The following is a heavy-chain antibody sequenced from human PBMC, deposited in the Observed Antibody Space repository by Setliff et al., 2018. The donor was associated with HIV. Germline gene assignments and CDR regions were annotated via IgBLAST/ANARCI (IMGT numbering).Heavy chain of an antibody. CDR2: MNPNSGNT. J-gene: IGHJ4*02. CDR1: GYTFTSYD. CDR3: ARREGECYNFWSGSYYFDY. Sequence: GASVKVSCKASGYTFTSYDINWVRQATGQGLEWMGWMNPNSGNTGYAQKFQGRVTMTRNTSISTAYMELSSLRSEDMAVYYCARREGECYNFWSGSYYFDYWGQGTLVTVSS. D-gene: IGHD3-3*01. V-gene: IGHV1-8*02.